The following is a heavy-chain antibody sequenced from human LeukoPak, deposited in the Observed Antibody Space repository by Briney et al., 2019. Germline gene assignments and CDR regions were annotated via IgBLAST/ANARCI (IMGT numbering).Heavy chain of an antibody. CDR2: VADDEKTI. J-gene: IGHJ4*02. D-gene: IGHD1-26*01. V-gene: IGHV3-30*04. Sequence: GGSLRLSCVASGFTLTGHSMHWVRQAPGKGLEWVAVVADDEKTIFYADSLKGRFTVSRDNFKNTVYLQMNSLRDEDTAVYYCAREKQSGGTPFDYWGQGSLVTVSS. CDR1: GFTLTGHS. CDR3: AREKQSGGTPFDY.